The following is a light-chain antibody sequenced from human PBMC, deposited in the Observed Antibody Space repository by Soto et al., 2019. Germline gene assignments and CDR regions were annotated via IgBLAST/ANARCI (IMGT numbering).Light chain of an antibody. CDR2: ATS. CDR3: QQSYTTPRT. V-gene: IGKV1-39*01. J-gene: IGKJ2*01. Sequence: DIQMTQSPSSLAASVGDRVTITCRASQSISKYLNCYQQKPGKAPNLLIYATSNLQSGVPSRFSGSGSGTDFTLTITSLQAEDFATYFCQQSYTTPRTFGQGTKLEIK. CDR1: QSISKY.